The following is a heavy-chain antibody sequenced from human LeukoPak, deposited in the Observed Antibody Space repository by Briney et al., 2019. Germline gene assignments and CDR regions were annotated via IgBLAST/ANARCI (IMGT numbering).Heavy chain of an antibody. V-gene: IGHV4-59*01. Sequence: SETLSLTCTVSGGSISSYYWSWIRQPPGKGLEWIGYIYYSGSTNYNPSLKGRVIISVDTSKNQFSLKLSSVTAADTAVYYCARDAELQAKDLDWYFDLWGRGTLVTVPS. CDR1: GGSISSYY. D-gene: IGHD1-26*01. CDR3: ARDAELQAKDLDWYFDL. CDR2: IYYSGST. J-gene: IGHJ2*01.